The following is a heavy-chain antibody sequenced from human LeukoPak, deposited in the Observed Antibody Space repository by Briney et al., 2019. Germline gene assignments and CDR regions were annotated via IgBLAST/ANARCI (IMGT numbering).Heavy chain of an antibody. CDR1: GFTFDDYG. Sequence: GGSQRLSCAASGFTFDDYGMSWVRQAPGKGLEWVSGINWNGGSTGHADSVKGRFTISRDNAKNSLYLQMNSLRAEDTALYHCARAGGWLQPEGAFDIWGQGTMVTVSS. D-gene: IGHD5-24*01. CDR2: INWNGGST. V-gene: IGHV3-20*01. CDR3: ARAGGWLQPEGAFDI. J-gene: IGHJ3*02.